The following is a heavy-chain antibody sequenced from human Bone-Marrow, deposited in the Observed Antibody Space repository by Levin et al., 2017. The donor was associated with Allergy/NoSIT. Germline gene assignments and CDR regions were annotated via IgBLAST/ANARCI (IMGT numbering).Heavy chain of an antibody. J-gene: IGHJ4*02. V-gene: IGHV1-46*01. CDR3: ARRRDGKNYPFDY. CDR2: INPSDGKT. D-gene: IGHD5-24*01. Sequence: ASVKVSCKASGYTFSSYNIHWVRQAPGQGLEWMGKINPSDGKTNYAQKFQGSVTMTSDTSTSTVYMEVSSLRSDDTAVYYCARRRDGKNYPFDYWGQGTLVTVSS. CDR1: GYTFSSYN.